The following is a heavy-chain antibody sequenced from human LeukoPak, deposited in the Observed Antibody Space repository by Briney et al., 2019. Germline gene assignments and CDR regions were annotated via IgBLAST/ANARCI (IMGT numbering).Heavy chain of an antibody. J-gene: IGHJ6*04. D-gene: IGHD6-13*01. CDR3: ARAPASSSSWFYYYYGMDV. V-gene: IGHV3-33*01. Sequence: GGSLRLSCAASGFTFSSYGMNWVRQAPGKGLEWVPVIWYDGSNKYYADSVKGRFTISRDNSKNTLYLQMNSLRAEDTAVYYCARAPASSSSWFYYYYGMDVWGKGTTVTVSS. CDR2: IWYDGSNK. CDR1: GFTFSSYG.